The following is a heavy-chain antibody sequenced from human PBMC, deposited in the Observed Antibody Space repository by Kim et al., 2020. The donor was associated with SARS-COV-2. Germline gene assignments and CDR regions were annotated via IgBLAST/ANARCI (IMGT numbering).Heavy chain of an antibody. CDR2: IYYSGST. D-gene: IGHD3-10*01. V-gene: IGHV4-39*01. J-gene: IGHJ5*01. Sequence: SETLSLTCTVSGGSISSSSYYWGWIRQPPGKGLEWIGSIYYSGSTYYNPSLKSRVTISVDTSKNQFSLKLSSVTAADTAVYYCSRPLHVMVRGWGINWF. CDR1: GGSISSSSYY. CDR3: SRPLHVMVRGWGINWF.